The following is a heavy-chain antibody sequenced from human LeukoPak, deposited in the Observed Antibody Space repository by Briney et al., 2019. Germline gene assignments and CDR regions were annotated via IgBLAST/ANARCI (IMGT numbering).Heavy chain of an antibody. Sequence: ASVNVSCKASGGTFSSYAISWVRQAPGQGLECMGGIIPIFGTANYAQKFQGRVTITADKSTSTAYMELRSLRSDDTAVYYCARLPIMITFGVLGDMDVWGKGTTVTISS. V-gene: IGHV1-69*06. CDR3: ARLPIMITFGVLGDMDV. D-gene: IGHD3-16*01. J-gene: IGHJ6*03. CDR1: GGTFSSYA. CDR2: IIPIFGTA.